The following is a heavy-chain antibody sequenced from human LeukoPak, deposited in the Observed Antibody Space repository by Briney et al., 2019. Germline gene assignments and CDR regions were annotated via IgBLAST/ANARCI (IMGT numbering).Heavy chain of an antibody. D-gene: IGHD3-9*01. CDR2: ISSDGSHK. CDR1: GFSFSTYD. J-gene: IGHJ4*02. V-gene: IGHV3-30*18. CDR3: AKGSIDWYYFDY. Sequence: PGGSLRLSCAASGFSFSTYDMHWVRQAPGKGLEWVAVISSDGSHKYCADSVKGRFTISRDNSKNTVYLQMNSLRAEDTAVYYCAKGSIDWYYFDYWGQGTLVTVSS.